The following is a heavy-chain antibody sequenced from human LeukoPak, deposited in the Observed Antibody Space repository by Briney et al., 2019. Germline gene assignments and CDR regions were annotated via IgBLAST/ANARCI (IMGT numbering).Heavy chain of an antibody. CDR2: ISGSGGST. Sequence: GGSLRLSCAASGFTFSSYAMSWVRQAPGKGLEWVSAISGSGGSTYYADSVKGRFTIPRDNSKNTLYLQMNSLRAEDTAVYYCAKGTGYSSGWYRGPPRAYYFDYWGQGTLVTVSS. D-gene: IGHD6-19*01. CDR3: AKGTGYSSGWYRGPPRAYYFDY. CDR1: GFTFSSYA. V-gene: IGHV3-23*01. J-gene: IGHJ4*02.